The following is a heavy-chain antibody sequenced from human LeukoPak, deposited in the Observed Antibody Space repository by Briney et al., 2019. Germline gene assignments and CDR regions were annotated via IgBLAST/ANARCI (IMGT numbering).Heavy chain of an antibody. CDR3: ATWRWNYDSTRFDP. J-gene: IGHJ5*02. D-gene: IGHD3-22*01. V-gene: IGHV1-24*01. CDR2: FDPEDGET. Sequence: ASVKVSCKVSGYTLTELSMHWVRQAPGKGLEWMGGFDPEDGETIYAQKFQGRVTMTEDTSTDTAYMELSSLRSEDTAVYYCATWRWNYDSTRFDPWGQGTLSPSPQ. CDR1: GYTLTELS.